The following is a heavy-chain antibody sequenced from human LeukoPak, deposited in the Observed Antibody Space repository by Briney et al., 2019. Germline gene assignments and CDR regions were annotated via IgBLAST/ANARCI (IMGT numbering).Heavy chain of an antibody. J-gene: IGHJ4*02. D-gene: IGHD2-15*01. CDR2: ISSSGSYI. Sequence: GGSLRLSCAASGFTFGSYSMNWVRQAPGKGLEWVSSISSSGSYIYYADSVKGRFTISRDNAKNSLCLQMNSLRAEDTAVYYCARDCSGGSCFSDYWGQGTLVTVSS. CDR1: GFTFGSYS. V-gene: IGHV3-21*01. CDR3: ARDCSGGSCFSDY.